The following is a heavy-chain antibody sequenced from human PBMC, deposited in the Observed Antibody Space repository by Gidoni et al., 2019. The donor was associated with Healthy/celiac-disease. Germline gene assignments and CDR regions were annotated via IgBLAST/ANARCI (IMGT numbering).Heavy chain of an antibody. CDR1: GGSISSYY. Sequence: QVQLQESGPGLVKPSETLSLTCTVSGGSISSYYWSWIRQPPGKGLEWIGYIYYSGSTNYNPSLKSRVTISVDTSKNQFSLKLSSVTAADTAVYYCARGRSEVSRFDPWGQGTLVTVSS. CDR2: IYYSGST. J-gene: IGHJ5*02. V-gene: IGHV4-59*01. CDR3: ARGRSEVSRFDP.